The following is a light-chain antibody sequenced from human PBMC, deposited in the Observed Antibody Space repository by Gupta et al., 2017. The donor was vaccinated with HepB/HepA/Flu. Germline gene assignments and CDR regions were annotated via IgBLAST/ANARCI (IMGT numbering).Light chain of an antibody. CDR2: GAS. V-gene: IGKV1-6*02. CDR3: QQDYSSPLT. Sequence: IQMTQSPSSLSASVGNRVSISCRSSQDIGDDLAWYQHAPGKTPKLLIYGASTLQGDVPSRFSGGGSGTEFTLTITRLQPEDFTTYYCQQDYSSPLTFGEGTKVEIK. J-gene: IGKJ4*02. CDR1: QDIGDD.